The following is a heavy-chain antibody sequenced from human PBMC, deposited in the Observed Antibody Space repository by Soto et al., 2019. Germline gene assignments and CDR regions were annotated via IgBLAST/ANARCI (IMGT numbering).Heavy chain of an antibody. CDR3: VRAWAGY. CDR2: INSDGSAI. D-gene: IGHD6-19*01. J-gene: IGHJ4*02. CDR1: GFTFSSYW. V-gene: IGHV3-74*02. Sequence: DVQLLEAGGNLVQPGGSLRLSCAASGFTFSSYWMHWIRQAPGKGLVWVSRINSDGSAINYADSVKGRFTVSRDNAKNTLYLQMNSLRAEDTAVYYCVRAWAGYWGQGTLVTVSS.